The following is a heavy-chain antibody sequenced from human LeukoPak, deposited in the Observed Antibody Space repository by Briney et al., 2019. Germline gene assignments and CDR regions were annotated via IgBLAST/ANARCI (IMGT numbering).Heavy chain of an antibody. D-gene: IGHD3-22*01. J-gene: IGHJ5*02. CDR3: ARVDYYDSSGYSTINNWFDP. CDR2: INHSGST. CDR1: GGSFSGYY. Sequence: SETLSLTCAVYGGSFSGYYWSWIRQPPGKGLEWIGEINHSGSTNYNPSLKSRVTISVDTSKNQFSLKLSPVTAADTAVYYCARVDYYDSSGYSTINNWFDPWGQGTLVTVSS. V-gene: IGHV4-34*01.